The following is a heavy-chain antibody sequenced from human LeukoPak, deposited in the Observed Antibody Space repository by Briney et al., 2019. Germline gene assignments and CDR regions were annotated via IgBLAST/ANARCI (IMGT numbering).Heavy chain of an antibody. CDR2: IYSGGST. CDR3: ARDLEIYDSSGNYYYYGMDV. Sequence: PGGCLRLSCAASGFTFSSYSMNWVRQAPGKGLEWVSVIYSGGSTYYADSVKGRFTISRHNSKNTLYLQMNSLRAEDTAVYYCARDLEIYDSSGNYYYYGMDVWGQGTTVTASS. CDR1: GFTFSSYS. V-gene: IGHV3-53*04. D-gene: IGHD3-22*01. J-gene: IGHJ6*02.